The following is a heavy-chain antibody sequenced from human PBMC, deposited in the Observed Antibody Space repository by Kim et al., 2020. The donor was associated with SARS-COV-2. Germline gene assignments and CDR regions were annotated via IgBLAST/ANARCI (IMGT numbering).Heavy chain of an antibody. CDR2: ISYDGSTQ. D-gene: IGHD2-15*01. Sequence: GGSLRLSCAASGFSFNRHLMHWVRQAPGRGLEWVALISYDGSTQRYTDSVKGRFSVSRDNSKNAMYLQMNSLRPEDTAIYYCTRNLVADTDMGPWVQDTLDSLSP. CDR3: TRNLVADTDMGP. V-gene: IGHV3-30*03. CDR1: GFSFNRHL. J-gene: IGHJ5*02.